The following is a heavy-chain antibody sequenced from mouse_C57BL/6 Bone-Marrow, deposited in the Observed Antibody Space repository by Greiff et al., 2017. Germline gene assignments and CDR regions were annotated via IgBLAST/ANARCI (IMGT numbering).Heavy chain of an antibody. D-gene: IGHD2-1*01. J-gene: IGHJ4*01. CDR3: TPIYYDAMDY. CDR1: GFNIKDDY. Sequence: EVQLQQSGAELVRPGASVKLSCTASGFNIKDDYMHWVKQRPEQGLEWIGWIDPENGDTEYASKFQGKATITADTSSNTTYLQLSSLTSEDTAVYYCTPIYYDAMDYWGQGTSVTVSS. V-gene: IGHV14-4*01. CDR2: IDPENGDT.